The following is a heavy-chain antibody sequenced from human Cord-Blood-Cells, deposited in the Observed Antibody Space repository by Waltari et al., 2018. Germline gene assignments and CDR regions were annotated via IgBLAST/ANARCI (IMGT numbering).Heavy chain of an antibody. Sequence: QVQLQQWGAGLLKPSETLSLTCAVYGGSFSGYYWSWIRHPPGKGLEWIGEINHSGSTNYNPSLKSRVTISVDTSKNQFSLKLSSVTAADTAVYYCATRHGYSSSWYYFQHWGQGTLVTVSS. J-gene: IGHJ1*01. V-gene: IGHV4-34*01. CDR1: GGSFSGYY. D-gene: IGHD6-13*01. CDR2: INHSGST. CDR3: ATRHGYSSSWYYFQH.